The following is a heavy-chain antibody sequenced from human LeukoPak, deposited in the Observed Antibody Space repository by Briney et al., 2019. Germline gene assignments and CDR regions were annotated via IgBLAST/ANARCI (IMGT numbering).Heavy chain of an antibody. CDR3: ARGIRGLNIGYYYYYMDV. CDR1: GASISSSGYY. CDR2: SNYRGST. D-gene: IGHD3-10*01. Sequence: SETLSLTCTVSGASISSSGYYWGWIRQPPGKGLEWIGSSNYRGSTYYNPSLESRLTISLDTSKNQFSLKLSSVTAADTAVYYRARGIRGLNIGYYYYYMDVWGKGTTVTVSS. J-gene: IGHJ6*03. V-gene: IGHV4-39*07.